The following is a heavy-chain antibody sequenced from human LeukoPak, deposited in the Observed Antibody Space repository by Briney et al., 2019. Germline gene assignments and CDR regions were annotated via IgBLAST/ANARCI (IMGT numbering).Heavy chain of an antibody. CDR3: ARDNPRNYYYMDV. Sequence: PGGSLRLSCAASGFTFSSYSMNWVRQAPGKGGEWVSYISSSSSTIYYADSVKGRFTISRDNAKNSLYLQMNSLRAEDTAVYYCARDNPRNYYYMDVWGKGTTVTVSS. CDR1: GFTFSSYS. J-gene: IGHJ6*03. D-gene: IGHD1-14*01. V-gene: IGHV3-48*04. CDR2: ISSSSSTI.